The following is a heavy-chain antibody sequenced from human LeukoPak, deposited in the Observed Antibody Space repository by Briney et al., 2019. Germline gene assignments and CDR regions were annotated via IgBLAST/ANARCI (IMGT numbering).Heavy chain of an antibody. CDR2: ISGSGGST. D-gene: IGHD1-26*01. J-gene: IGHJ3*02. V-gene: IGHV3-23*01. CDR3: AKDIRATLDAFDI. Sequence: GGSLRLSCAASGFTFSSYAMSWVRQAPGKGLEWVSAISGSGGSTYYADSVKGRFTISRDNSKNTLYLQMNSLRAEDTALYYCAKDIRATLDAFDIWGQGTMVTVSS. CDR1: GFTFSSYA.